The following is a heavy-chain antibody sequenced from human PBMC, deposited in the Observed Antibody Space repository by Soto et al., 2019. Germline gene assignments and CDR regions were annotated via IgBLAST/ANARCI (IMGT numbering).Heavy chain of an antibody. CDR2: IYYSGST. D-gene: IGHD3-22*01. CDR1: GGSISSYY. J-gene: IGHJ5*02. Sequence: SETLSLTCTVSGGSISSYYWSWIRQPPGKGLEWIGYIYYSGSTNYNPSLKSRVPISVDTSKNQFSLKLSFVTAADTAVYYCARAVTTYYYDSSGYYSSPNWFDPWGQGTLVTVSS. V-gene: IGHV4-59*01. CDR3: ARAVTTYYYDSSGYYSSPNWFDP.